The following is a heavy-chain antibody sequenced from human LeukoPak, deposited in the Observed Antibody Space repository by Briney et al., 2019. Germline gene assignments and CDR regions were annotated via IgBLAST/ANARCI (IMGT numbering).Heavy chain of an antibody. J-gene: IGHJ6*02. CDR3: ARDGDIVVVPAAIRYYYYGMDV. D-gene: IGHD2-2*02. CDR2: ISSSSSYI. CDR1: GFTFSSYS. Sequence: GGSLRLSCAASGFTFSSYSMNWVRQAPGKGLEWVSSISSSSSYIYYADSVKGRFTISRDNAKNSLYLQMNSLRAEDTAVYYCARDGDIVVVPAAIRYYYYGMDVWGQGTTVTVS. V-gene: IGHV3-21*01.